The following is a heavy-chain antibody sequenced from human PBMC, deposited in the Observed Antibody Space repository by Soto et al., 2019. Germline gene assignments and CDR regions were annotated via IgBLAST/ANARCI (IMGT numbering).Heavy chain of an antibody. CDR3: ARGRGVVIPAGTPDAFDV. V-gene: IGHV1-18*01. Sequence: ASVKVSCKASGYIFNKYGFNWVRQAPGQGLEWMGRISAFNGYTNFAQKFQGRVTLTTDTSTNTAYMELSSLRSNDTAIYYCARGRGVVIPAGTPDAFDVWGQGTMVTVSS. D-gene: IGHD2-21*01. J-gene: IGHJ3*01. CDR2: ISAFNGYT. CDR1: GYIFNKYG.